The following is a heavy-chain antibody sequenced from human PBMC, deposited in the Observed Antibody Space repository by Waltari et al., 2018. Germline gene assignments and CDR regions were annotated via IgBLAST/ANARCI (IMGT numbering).Heavy chain of an antibody. Sequence: QVQLVESGGGVVQPGRSLRLSCAASGFTFSSSAMHWVRQAPGKGLEWVAVISYDGSNKYYADSVKGRFTISRDNSKNTLYLQMNSLRAEDTAVYYCARGGDYGGGDYYYYYGMDVWGQGTTVTVSS. J-gene: IGHJ6*02. CDR2: ISYDGSNK. V-gene: IGHV3-30-3*01. CDR1: GFTFSSSA. CDR3: ARGGDYGGGDYYYYYGMDV. D-gene: IGHD4-17*01.